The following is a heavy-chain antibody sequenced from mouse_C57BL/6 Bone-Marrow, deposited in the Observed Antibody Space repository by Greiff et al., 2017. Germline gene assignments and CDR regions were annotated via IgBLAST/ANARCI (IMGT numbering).Heavy chain of an antibody. CDR2: ISSGGRYT. Sequence: EVKLVESGGDLVKPGGSLKLSCAASGFTFSSYGMSWVRQTPDTRLEWVATISSGGRYTSYPDSVKGRFTISRDNAKNTLYLQMSRRKSEDTAMYYCASRTGTWYVDVWGTGTTVTVSS. CDR1: GFTFSSYG. V-gene: IGHV5-6*02. J-gene: IGHJ1*03. CDR3: ASRTGTWYVDV. D-gene: IGHD3-3*01.